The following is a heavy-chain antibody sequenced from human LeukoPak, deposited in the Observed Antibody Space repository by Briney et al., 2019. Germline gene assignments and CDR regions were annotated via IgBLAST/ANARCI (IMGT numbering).Heavy chain of an antibody. CDR3: ARDRHTHDYGDWIDAFDI. D-gene: IGHD4-17*01. CDR2: IYYSGST. V-gene: IGHV4-31*03. Sequence: SQTLSLTCTVSGGSISSGGYYWSWIRQHPGKGLEWIGYIYYSGSTYYNPSLKSRVTISVDTSKNQFSLKLSSVTAADTAVYYCARDRHTHDYGDWIDAFDIWGQGTMVTVSP. CDR1: GGSISSGGYY. J-gene: IGHJ3*02.